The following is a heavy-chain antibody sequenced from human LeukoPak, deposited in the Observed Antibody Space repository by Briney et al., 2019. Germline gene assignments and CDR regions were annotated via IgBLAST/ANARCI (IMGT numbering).Heavy chain of an antibody. Sequence: GGSLRLSCAASGFTFSSYGMTWVRQAPGKGLEWVSVISGSGGSTYYADSVKGRFTISRDNSKNTLYLQMSSLRAEDTAVYYCAKDFAGTYSYHSRGFYFDYWGQGTLVTVSS. D-gene: IGHD3-22*01. V-gene: IGHV3-23*01. CDR3: AKDFAGTYSYHSRGFYFDY. CDR2: ISGSGGST. CDR1: GFTFSSYG. J-gene: IGHJ4*02.